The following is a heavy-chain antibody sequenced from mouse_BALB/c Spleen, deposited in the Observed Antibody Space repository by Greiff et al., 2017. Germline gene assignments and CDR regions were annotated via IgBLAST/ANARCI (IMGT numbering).Heavy chain of an antibody. Sequence: EVQLVESGGGLVKPGGSLKLSCAASGFTFSSYAMSWVRQSPEKRLEWVAEISSGGSYTYYPDTVTGRFTISRDNAKNTLYLDMSSLRSEDTAMYYCARDFPFDVWGEGTTVTVSS. J-gene: IGHJ1*01. CDR1: GFTFSSYA. CDR2: ISSGGSYT. V-gene: IGHV5-9-4*01. CDR3: ARDFPFDV.